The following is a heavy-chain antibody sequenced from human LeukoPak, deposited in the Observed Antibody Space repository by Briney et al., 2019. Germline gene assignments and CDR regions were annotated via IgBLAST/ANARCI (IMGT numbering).Heavy chain of an antibody. V-gene: IGHV3-53*05. CDR3: ARLDDSNSRRPENDAFDI. CDR2: IYRGGDT. CDR1: LSTAKSKH. D-gene: IGHD6-6*01. J-gene: IGHJ3*02. Sequence: GPLRLPRVGKLSTAKSKHISRARHAPPKGMAWAAFIYRGGDTYYADSVKGRFTISRDKSKNTLYLQMNNLRPEDTAVYYCARLDDSNSRRPENDAFDIWGQGTMVTVSS.